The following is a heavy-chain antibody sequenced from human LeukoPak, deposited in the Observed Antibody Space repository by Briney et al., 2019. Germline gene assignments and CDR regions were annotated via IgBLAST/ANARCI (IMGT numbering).Heavy chain of an antibody. CDR1: GFTFSSYG. D-gene: IGHD2-2*01. Sequence: GESLRLSCAASGFTFSSYGMHWVRQAPGKGLEWVAVISYDGSNKYYADSVKGRFTISRDNSKNTLYLQMNSLRAEDTAVYYCAKSRWDIVVVPAASYFDYWGQGTLVTVSS. V-gene: IGHV3-30*18. CDR2: ISYDGSNK. J-gene: IGHJ4*02. CDR3: AKSRWDIVVVPAASYFDY.